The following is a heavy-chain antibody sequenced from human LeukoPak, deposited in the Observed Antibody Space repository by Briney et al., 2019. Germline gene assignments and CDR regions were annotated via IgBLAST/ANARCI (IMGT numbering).Heavy chain of an antibody. CDR3: ARARRKWFGDSTTYYYYYMDV. Sequence: GASVKVSCKASGYTFTGYYMHWVRQAPGQGLEWMGWINPNSGGTNYAQKFQGRVTMTRDTSISTAYMELSRLRSDDTAVYYCARARRKWFGDSTTYYYYYMDVWGKGTTVTVSS. J-gene: IGHJ6*03. D-gene: IGHD3-10*01. CDR2: INPNSGGT. V-gene: IGHV1-2*02. CDR1: GYTFTGYY.